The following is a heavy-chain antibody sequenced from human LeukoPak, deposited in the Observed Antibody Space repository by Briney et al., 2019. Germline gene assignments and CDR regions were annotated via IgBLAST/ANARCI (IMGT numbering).Heavy chain of an antibody. D-gene: IGHD2-21*02. Sequence: SETLSLTCTVSGGSISSYYWSWIRQAAGKGLEWIGRIYSSGSTNYNPSLKSRVTISVDTSKNQFSLKLSSVTAADTAVYYCARYCGGDCYTWFGPWGQGTLVTVSS. CDR1: GGSISSYY. CDR3: ARYCGGDCYTWFGP. V-gene: IGHV4-4*07. CDR2: IYSSGST. J-gene: IGHJ5*02.